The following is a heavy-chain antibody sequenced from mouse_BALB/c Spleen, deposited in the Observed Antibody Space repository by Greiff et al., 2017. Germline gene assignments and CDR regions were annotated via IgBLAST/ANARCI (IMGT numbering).Heavy chain of an antibody. CDR3: AREWYGNYDY. D-gene: IGHD2-10*02. CDR1: GFTFSSFG. CDR2: ISSGSSTI. V-gene: IGHV5-17*02. J-gene: IGHJ2*01. Sequence: EVKVVESGGGLVQPGGSRKLSCAASGFTFSSFGMHWVRQAPEKGLEWVAYISSGSSTIYYADTVKGRFTISRDNPKNTLFLQMTSLRSEDTAMYYCAREWYGNYDYWGQGTTLTVSS.